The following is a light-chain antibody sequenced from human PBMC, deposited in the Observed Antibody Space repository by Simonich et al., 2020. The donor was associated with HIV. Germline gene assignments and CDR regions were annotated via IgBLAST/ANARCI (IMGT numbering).Light chain of an antibody. Sequence: DIVMTQSPDSLAVSLGERATINCKSSQSVLSSSNNKNYLAWFQKKTGQPPKLLIYWASTGESGVPDRFSGSGSGTDFTLTISSLQAEDVAVYYCQQYYGAPITFGQGTRLEIK. J-gene: IGKJ5*01. V-gene: IGKV4-1*01. CDR2: WAS. CDR3: QQYYGAPIT. CDR1: QSVLSSSNNKNY.